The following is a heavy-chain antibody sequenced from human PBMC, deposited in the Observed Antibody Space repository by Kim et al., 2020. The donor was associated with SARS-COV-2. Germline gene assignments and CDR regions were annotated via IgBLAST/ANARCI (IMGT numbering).Heavy chain of an antibody. Sequence: GGSLRLSCAASGFTFSSYGMHWVRRPPGKGLGGVAFLWFIGSNNTYADSVKGRFTISRANSKNTLYLQMNSLRAEDTAVYYCARDAYKPTSYDYGDQQIRYYYYYYMDVWGKGTTVTVSS. D-gene: IGHD4-17*01. J-gene: IGHJ6*03. CDR2: LWFIGSNN. CDR3: ARDAYKPTSYDYGDQQIRYYYYYYMDV. V-gene: IGHV3-33*01. CDR1: GFTFSSYG.